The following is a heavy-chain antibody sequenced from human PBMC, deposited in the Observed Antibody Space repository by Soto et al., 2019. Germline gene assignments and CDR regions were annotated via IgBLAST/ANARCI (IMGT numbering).Heavy chain of an antibody. V-gene: IGHV4-59*01. CDR2: IYYSGST. CDR1: GGSISSYQ. J-gene: IGHJ6*02. Sequence: SETLSLTCTVSGGSISSYQWSWIRQPPGKGLEWIGYIYYSGSTNYNPSLKSRVTISVDTSKNQFSLKLSSVTAADTAVYYCARDGYSYYGMDVWGQGTTVTVS. CDR3: ARDGYSYYGMDV.